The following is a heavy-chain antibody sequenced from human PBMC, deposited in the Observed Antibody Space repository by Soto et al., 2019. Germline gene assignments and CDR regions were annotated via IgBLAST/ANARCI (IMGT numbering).Heavy chain of an antibody. CDR1: GYSFTSYW. CDR2: IYPGDSDT. V-gene: IGHV5-51*01. CDR3: ATSGFHWGSYRRSAFDI. Sequence: GESLKISCKGSGYSFTSYWIGWVRQMPGKGLEWMGIIYPGDSDTRYSPSFQGQVTISADKSISTAYLQWSSLKASDTAMYYCATSGFHWGSYRRSAFDIWGQGTMVTVSS. D-gene: IGHD3-16*02. J-gene: IGHJ3*02.